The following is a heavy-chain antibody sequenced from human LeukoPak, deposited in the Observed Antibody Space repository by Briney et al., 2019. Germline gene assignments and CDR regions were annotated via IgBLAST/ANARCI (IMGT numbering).Heavy chain of an antibody. Sequence: ASVKVSCKASGYTFTSYYMHWVRQAPGQGLECMGKINPSGGSTTYAQKFQGRVTMTRDTSTSTVYMELSSLRSEDTAVYYCAKCRVSSSGSADYWGQGTLVTVSS. J-gene: IGHJ4*02. D-gene: IGHD6-19*01. CDR3: AKCRVSSSGSADY. V-gene: IGHV1-46*01. CDR2: INPSGGST. CDR1: GYTFTSYY.